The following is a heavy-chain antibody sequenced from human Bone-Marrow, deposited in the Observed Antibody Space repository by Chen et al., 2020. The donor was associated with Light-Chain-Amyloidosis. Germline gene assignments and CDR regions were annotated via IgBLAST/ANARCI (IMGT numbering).Heavy chain of an antibody. J-gene: IGHJ4*02. CDR2: ISSSSSYI. D-gene: IGHD6-19*01. V-gene: IGHV3-21*01. Sequence: EVQLVESGGGLVKPGGSLRLSCAASGFTFSSYSMNWVRLAPGKGLEWVSSISSSSSYIYYADSVKGRFTISRDNAKNSLYLQMNSLRAEDTAVYYCARRGAVAGIIDYWGQGTLVTVSS. CDR1: GFTFSSYS. CDR3: ARRGAVAGIIDY.